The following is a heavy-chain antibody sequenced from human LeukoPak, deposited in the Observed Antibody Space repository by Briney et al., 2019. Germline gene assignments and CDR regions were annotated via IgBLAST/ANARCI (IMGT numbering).Heavy chain of an antibody. CDR3: VVASDALDL. V-gene: IGHV3-74*01. D-gene: IGHD5-12*01. CDR2: IDSDGRTT. CDR1: GFTFSIYW. J-gene: IGHJ3*01. Sequence: PGGSLRLSCAASGFTFSIYWMYWVRQAPGKGLVWVSRIDSDGRTTDYADSLRGRFIISRDSSKNTLYLQMNSLKADDTAIYYCVVASDALDLWGQGTTVTVSS.